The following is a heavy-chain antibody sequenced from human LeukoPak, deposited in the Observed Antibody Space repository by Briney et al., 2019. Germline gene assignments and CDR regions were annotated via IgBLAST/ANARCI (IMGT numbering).Heavy chain of an antibody. V-gene: IGHV4-39*07. Sequence: SETLSLTCTVSGDSFSSVTDYWAWIRQPPGKGLEWIASGDYSGGTYYNPSLESRVAISADMSKNQFSLKLTSVTGADTAVYYCARTLMAVDGTKEMSTSRDYWGQGTLVTVSS. CDR3: ARTLMAVDGTKEMSTSRDY. J-gene: IGHJ4*02. CDR1: GDSFSSVTDY. D-gene: IGHD6-13*01. CDR2: GDYSGGT.